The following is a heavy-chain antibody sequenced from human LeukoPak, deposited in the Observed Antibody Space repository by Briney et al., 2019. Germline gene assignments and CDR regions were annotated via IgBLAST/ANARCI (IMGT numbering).Heavy chain of an antibody. Sequence: PGGSLRLSCAGSGFPFSSHGTNWVRQAPGEGLEWVSGISPGGGPPYYADFVKRRLTISRDDSKSTLYLQVNRLRAEDTAVYYCAKDLLVPWFLSPDSSSSLGLDYWGQGTLVTVSS. D-gene: IGHD6-6*01. CDR1: GFPFSSHG. CDR3: AKDLLVPWFLSPDSSSSLGLDY. J-gene: IGHJ4*02. CDR2: ISPGGGPP. V-gene: IGHV3-23*01.